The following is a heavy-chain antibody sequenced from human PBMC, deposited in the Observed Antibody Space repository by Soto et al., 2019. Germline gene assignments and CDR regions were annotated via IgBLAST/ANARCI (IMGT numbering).Heavy chain of an antibody. CDR2: IWYDGSNK. V-gene: IGHV3-33*01. CDR3: AREGYQLLLSCFDY. J-gene: IGHJ4*02. D-gene: IGHD2-2*01. CDR1: GFTFSSYG. Sequence: PGGSLRLSCAASGFTFSSYGMHWVRQAPGKGLEWVAVIWYDGSNKYYADSVKGRFTISRDNSKNTLYLQMNSLRAEDTAVYYCAREGYQLLLSCFDYWGQGTLVTVSS.